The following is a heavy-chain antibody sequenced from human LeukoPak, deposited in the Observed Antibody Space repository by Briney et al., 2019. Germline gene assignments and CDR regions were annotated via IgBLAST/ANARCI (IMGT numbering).Heavy chain of an antibody. Sequence: ASVKVSCKASGGTFSSYAISWVRQAPGQGLEWMGWISAYNGNTNYAQKLQGRVTMTTDTSTSTAYMELRSLRSDDTAVYYCARGGHIVVVTGCFDYWGQGTLVTVSS. D-gene: IGHD2-21*02. V-gene: IGHV1-18*01. CDR1: GGTFSSYA. CDR2: ISAYNGNT. J-gene: IGHJ4*02. CDR3: ARGGHIVVVTGCFDY.